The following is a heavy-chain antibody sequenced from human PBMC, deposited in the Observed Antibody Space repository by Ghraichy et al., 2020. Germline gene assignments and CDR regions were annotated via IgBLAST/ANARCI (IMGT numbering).Heavy chain of an antibody. CDR2: ISSSSSYI. J-gene: IGHJ6*02. CDR1: GFTFSSYS. V-gene: IGHV3-21*01. CDR3: ARELNGGDYLPLWDYCYGMDV. Sequence: GGSLRLSCAASGFTFSSYSMNWVRQAPGKGLEWVSSISSSSSYIYYADSVKGRFTISRDNAKNSLYLQMNSLRAEDTAVYYCARELNGGDYLPLWDYCYGMDVWGQGTTVTVSS. D-gene: IGHD4-17*01.